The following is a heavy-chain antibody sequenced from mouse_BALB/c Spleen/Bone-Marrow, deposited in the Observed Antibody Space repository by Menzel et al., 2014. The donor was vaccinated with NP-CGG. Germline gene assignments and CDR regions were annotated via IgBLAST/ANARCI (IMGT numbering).Heavy chain of an antibody. CDR3: ARSGYGSNYDY. D-gene: IGHD1-1*01. CDR2: IYPGDGDT. Sequence: QVQLKESGAELVRPGSSVKISCKASGYAFSTYWMSWVKQRPGQGLEWIGQIYPGDGDTKYNGKFKDKATLTADKSSSTAYMQLSSLTSEDSAVYFCARSGYGSNYDYWGQGTTLTVSS. V-gene: IGHV1-80*01. J-gene: IGHJ2*01. CDR1: GYAFSTYW.